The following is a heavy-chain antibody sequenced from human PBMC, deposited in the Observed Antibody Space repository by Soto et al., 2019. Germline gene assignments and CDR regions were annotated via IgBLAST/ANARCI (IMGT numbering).Heavy chain of an antibody. V-gene: IGHV3-48*03. D-gene: IGHD2-2*02. CDR2: ISTSGSVK. Sequence: TFSSYAISWVRQAPGKGLDWVAFISTSGSVKYYGDSVKGRFIISRDNAKSSLSLQMNSLRAEDTAVYYCVRDPGCTSASCYTGTFDSWGQGALVTVSS. J-gene: IGHJ4*02. CDR1: TFSSYA. CDR3: VRDPGCTSASCYTGTFDS.